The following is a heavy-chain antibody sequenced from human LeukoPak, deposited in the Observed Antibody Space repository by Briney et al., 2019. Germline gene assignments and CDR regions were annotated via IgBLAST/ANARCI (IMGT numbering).Heavy chain of an antibody. D-gene: IGHD2-21*02. V-gene: IGHV3-53*01. CDR1: RFTLRSKL. CDR2: IYSGGIT. Sequence: GGSLRLSCAASRFTLRSKLMHWVRQAPGKGLEWVSVIYSGGITYYADSVKGRFTVSRDNSRNTMYLHMNSLKVEDTAVYYCATDEVTSRGALDNWGQGTLVTVSS. CDR3: ATDEVTSRGALDN. J-gene: IGHJ4*02.